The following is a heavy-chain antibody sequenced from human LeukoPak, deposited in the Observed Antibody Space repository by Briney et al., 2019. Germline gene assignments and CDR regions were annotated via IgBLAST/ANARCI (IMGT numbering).Heavy chain of an antibody. CDR3: ARDNGDYLDY. Sequence: TLSXTCTVSGGSISSGGYYWSWIRQHPGKGLEWIGYIYYSGSAYYNPSLKSRVTISVDTSKNQFSLKLSSVTAADTAVYYCARDNGDYLDYWGQGTLVTVSS. J-gene: IGHJ4*02. CDR1: GGSISSGGYY. CDR2: IYYSGSA. D-gene: IGHD4-17*01. V-gene: IGHV4-31*03.